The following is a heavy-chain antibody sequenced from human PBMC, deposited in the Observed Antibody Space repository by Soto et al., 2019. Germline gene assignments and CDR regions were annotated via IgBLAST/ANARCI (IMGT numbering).Heavy chain of an antibody. CDR2: ISYDGSNT. CDR3: AKGGGVYQLQLDD. D-gene: IGHD2-2*01. Sequence: QVQLVESGGGVVQPGRSLRLSCAASGFSFSRYGVHWVRQAPGKGLEWVAVISYDGSNTYYADSVKGRVTISSDNSTNTLYRQRNSPRAEDTAVYYWAKGGGVYQLQLDDWGQGTLVTVAA. J-gene: IGHJ4*02. CDR1: GFSFSRYG. V-gene: IGHV3-30*18.